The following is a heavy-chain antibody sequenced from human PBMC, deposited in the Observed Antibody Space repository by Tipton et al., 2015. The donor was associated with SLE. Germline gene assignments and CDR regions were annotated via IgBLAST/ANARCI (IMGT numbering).Heavy chain of an antibody. Sequence: GSLRLSCAASGFTFSSYWMHWVRQAPGKGLVWASRINSDGSSTSYADSVKGRFTISRDNAKNTLYLQMNSLRAEDTAVYYCARDHSGSRGALFGYWGQGTLVPVSS. V-gene: IGHV3-74*01. CDR3: ARDHSGSRGALFGY. CDR2: INSDGSST. CDR1: GFTFSSYW. J-gene: IGHJ4*02. D-gene: IGHD1-26*01.